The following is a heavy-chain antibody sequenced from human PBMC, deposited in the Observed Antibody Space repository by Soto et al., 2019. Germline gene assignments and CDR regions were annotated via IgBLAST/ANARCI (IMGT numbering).Heavy chain of an antibody. J-gene: IGHJ4*02. CDR1: GFTFSSYA. CDR3: AKVYSSGSYFPDY. Sequence: PGGSLRLSCAASGFTFSSYAMAWVRQTPGKGLEWVSAISARGDSTYSADSVKGRFTISRDNSRNTLYLQMNGLRADDTAVYSCAKVYSSGSYFPDYWGQGTRVTVSS. V-gene: IGHV3-23*01. CDR2: ISARGDST. D-gene: IGHD3-22*01.